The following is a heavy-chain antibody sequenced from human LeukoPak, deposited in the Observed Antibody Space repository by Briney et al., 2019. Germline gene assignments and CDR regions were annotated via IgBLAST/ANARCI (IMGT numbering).Heavy chain of an antibody. D-gene: IGHD2-21*01. CDR1: GGTFSSYA. V-gene: IGHV1-69*04. CDR3: ARSILWSTHAFDI. CDR2: IIPILGIA. J-gene: IGHJ3*02. Sequence: GASVKVSCKASGGTFSSYAISWVRQAPGQGLEWMGRIIPILGIANYAQKFQGRVTITADKSTSTAYMELSSLRSEDTAVYYCARSILWSTHAFDIWGQGTMVTVSS.